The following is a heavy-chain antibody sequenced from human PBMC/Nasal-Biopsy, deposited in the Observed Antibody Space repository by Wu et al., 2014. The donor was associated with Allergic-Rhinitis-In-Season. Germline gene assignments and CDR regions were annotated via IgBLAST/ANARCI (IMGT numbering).Heavy chain of an antibody. CDR1: GFTFSSHA. CDR2: ISYDGNNK. J-gene: IGHJ4*02. Sequence: LRLSCAASGFTFSSHAMNWVRQAPGKGLEWVAAISYDGNNKYYAESVKGRFTISRDSSENTLDLQMNTLRPEDTAVYYCARRGSIAVACVTGKLDYWAQGTLVTVSS. D-gene: IGHD6-19*01. CDR3: ARRGSIAVACVTGKLDY. V-gene: IGHV3-30*04.